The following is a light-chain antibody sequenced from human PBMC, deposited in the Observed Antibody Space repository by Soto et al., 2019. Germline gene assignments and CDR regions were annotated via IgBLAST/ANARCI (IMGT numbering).Light chain of an antibody. Sequence: ETVLTQSPDIMYLSPGERATLSCRASRTVGRSYLAWYQQKPGQAPRLLIFGTSTRATAIPDRFSGGGSGTDFTLTISRLDPEDYAVYFCQQYDSIPPWTFGQVTRVEV. CDR1: RTVGRSY. J-gene: IGKJ1*01. CDR3: QQYDSIPPWT. CDR2: GTS. V-gene: IGKV3-20*01.